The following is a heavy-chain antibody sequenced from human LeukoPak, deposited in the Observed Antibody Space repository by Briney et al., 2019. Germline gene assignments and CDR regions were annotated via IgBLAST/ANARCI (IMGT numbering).Heavy chain of an antibody. V-gene: IGHV3-30*04. D-gene: IGHD2-2*01. CDR2: ISYDGSNK. J-gene: IGHJ4*02. CDR1: GFTFSSYT. Sequence: GGSLRLSCAVSGFTFSSYTMHWVRQAPGKGLEWVAVISYDGSNKYYADSVKGRFTISRDNSKNTLYLQMNSLRAEDTAVYYCARAYLDGYCNSTSCYLVYWGQGTLVTVSS. CDR3: ARAYLDGYCNSTSCYLVY.